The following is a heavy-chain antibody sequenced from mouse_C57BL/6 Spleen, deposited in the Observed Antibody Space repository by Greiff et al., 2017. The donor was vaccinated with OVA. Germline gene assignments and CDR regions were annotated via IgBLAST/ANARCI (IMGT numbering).Heavy chain of an antibody. D-gene: IGHD3-2*02. J-gene: IGHJ4*01. CDR1: GYTFTSYW. CDR2: IDPSDSET. CDR3: ARGAQALYYAMDY. V-gene: IGHV1-52*01. Sequence: QVQLQQPGAELVKPGSSVKLSCKASGYTFTSYWMHWVKQRPIQGLEWIGNIDPSDSETHYNQKFKDKATLTVDKSSSTAYMQLSSLTSEDSAVYYCARGAQALYYAMDYWGQGTSVTVSS.